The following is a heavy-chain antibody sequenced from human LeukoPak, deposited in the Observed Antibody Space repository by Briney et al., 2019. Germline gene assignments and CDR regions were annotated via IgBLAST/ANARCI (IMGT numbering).Heavy chain of an antibody. Sequence: GGSPRLSCAASGFTFSSYAMSWVRQAPGKGLEWVSAISGSGGSTYYADSVKGRFTISRDNSKNTLYLQMNSLRAEDTAVYYCAKGGVARGSGSYYNPGSYYYGMDVWGQGTTVTVSS. CDR1: GFTFSSYA. J-gene: IGHJ6*02. V-gene: IGHV3-23*01. D-gene: IGHD3-10*01. CDR3: AKGGVARGSGSYYNPGSYYYGMDV. CDR2: ISGSGGST.